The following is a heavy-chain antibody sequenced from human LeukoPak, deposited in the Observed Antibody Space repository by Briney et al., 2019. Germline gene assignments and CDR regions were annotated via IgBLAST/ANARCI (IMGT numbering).Heavy chain of an antibody. CDR1: GGSISGSNYY. CDR2: IYHTGST. V-gene: IGHV4-39*01. J-gene: IGHJ4*02. Sequence: PSETLSLTCTVSGGSISGSNYYRGWIRQPPRKGLEWIGGIYHTGSTHYNPSLKSRVTISVDTSKNQLSLRLKSVTAADTAMYYCILGGKLDCWGQGILVTVSS. CDR3: ILGGKLDC. D-gene: IGHD3-10*01.